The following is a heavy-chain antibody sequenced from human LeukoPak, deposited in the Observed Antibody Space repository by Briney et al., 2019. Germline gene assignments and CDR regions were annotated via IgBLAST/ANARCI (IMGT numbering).Heavy chain of an antibody. CDR3: ARGGWELPEGYFDY. Sequence: SETLSLTCAVYGGSFSNYYWSWTRQPPGKGLEWIGEINHSGSSNYNPSLKSRVTISIDTSKNQFSLKLTSVIAADTAVYYCARGGWELPEGYFDYWGQGTLVTVSS. CDR1: GGSFSNYY. V-gene: IGHV4-34*01. CDR2: INHSGSS. D-gene: IGHD1-26*01. J-gene: IGHJ4*02.